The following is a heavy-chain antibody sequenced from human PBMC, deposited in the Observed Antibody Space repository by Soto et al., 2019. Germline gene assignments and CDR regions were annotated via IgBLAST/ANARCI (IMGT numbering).Heavy chain of an antibody. Sequence: QVQLVQSGAGVKKPGSSVKVSCTASGGTFSSYTISWVRQAPGQGLEWMGRIIPILGIANYAQKFQGRVTITADKSTSTAYMELRSLRSEDTAVYYCARDKRDGYNLLDYWGQGTLVTVSS. J-gene: IGHJ4*02. CDR3: ARDKRDGYNLLDY. CDR2: IIPILGIA. V-gene: IGHV1-69*08. D-gene: IGHD5-12*01. CDR1: GGTFSSYT.